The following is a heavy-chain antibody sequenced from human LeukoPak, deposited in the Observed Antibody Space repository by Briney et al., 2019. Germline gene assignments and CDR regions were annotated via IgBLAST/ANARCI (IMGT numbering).Heavy chain of an antibody. Sequence: GGSLRLSCAASGFAFSSYAMHWVRQAPGKGLEWVAVISYDGSNKYYADSVKGRFTISRDNSKNTLYLQMNSLRAEDTAVYYCARLSSGSDYWGQGTLVTVSS. CDR2: ISYDGSNK. D-gene: IGHD6-19*01. CDR3: ARLSSGSDY. CDR1: GFAFSSYA. V-gene: IGHV3-30-3*01. J-gene: IGHJ4*02.